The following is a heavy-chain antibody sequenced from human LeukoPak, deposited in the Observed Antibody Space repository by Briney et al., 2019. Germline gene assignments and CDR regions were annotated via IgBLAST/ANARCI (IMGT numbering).Heavy chain of an antibody. CDR3: ASHHYGDLSPHYYGKDV. CDR2: ISSSSSYI. J-gene: IGHJ6*02. V-gene: IGHV3-21*01. D-gene: IGHD4-17*01. CDR1: GFTFSSYS. Sequence: PGGSLRLSCAASGFTFSSYSMNWVRQAPGKGLEWVSSISSSSSYIYYADSVKGRFTISRDNAKNSLYLQMNSLRAEDTAVYYCASHHYGDLSPHYYGKDVWGQGTTVTVSS.